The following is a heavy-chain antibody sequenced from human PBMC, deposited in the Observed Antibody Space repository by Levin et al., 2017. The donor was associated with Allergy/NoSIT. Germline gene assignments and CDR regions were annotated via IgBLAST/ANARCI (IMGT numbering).Heavy chain of an antibody. CDR3: AKSLSNHGMGFGTPFDY. CDR2: ISGSGGST. V-gene: IGHV3-23*01. J-gene: IGHJ4*02. CDR1: GFTFSSYA. Sequence: AGGSLRLSCAASGFTFSSYAMSWVRQAPGKGLEWVSTISGSGGSTSTADSVKGRFTISRDNSKNTLYLQMSSLRAEDTAVYYCAKSLSNHGMGFGTPFDYWGQGTLVTVSS. D-gene: IGHD3-10*01.